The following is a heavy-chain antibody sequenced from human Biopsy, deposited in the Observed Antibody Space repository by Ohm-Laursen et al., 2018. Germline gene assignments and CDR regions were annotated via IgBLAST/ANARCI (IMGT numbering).Heavy chain of an antibody. V-gene: IGHV4-59*01. CDR1: GGSMGSYY. CDR3: ARATNSTGWPYYYFYGMDV. D-gene: IGHD2/OR15-2a*01. Sequence: TLPLTCTVSGGSMGSYYWTWIRQPPGKGLEWIGYIYNSGSTNYNPSLKSRVTISVDTSKNQFSLRLNSVTAADTAVYYCARATNSTGWPYYYFYGMDVWGQGTTVTVSS. CDR2: IYNSGST. J-gene: IGHJ6*02.